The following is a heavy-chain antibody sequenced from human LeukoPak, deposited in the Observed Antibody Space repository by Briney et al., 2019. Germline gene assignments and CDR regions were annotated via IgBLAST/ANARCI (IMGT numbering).Heavy chain of an antibody. CDR3: ARTLSLNDTLTGYYEYYFDY. CDR1: GFSLSTSGMC. CDR2: IDWDDDK. J-gene: IGHJ4*02. V-gene: IGHV2-70*01. D-gene: IGHD3-9*01. Sequence: SGPTLVNPTQTLTLTCTFSGFSLSTSGMCVSWIRQPPGKALEWLALIDWDDDKYYSTSLKTRLTISKDTSKNQVVLTMTNMDPVDTATYYCARTLSLNDTLTGYYEYYFDYWGQGTLVTVSS.